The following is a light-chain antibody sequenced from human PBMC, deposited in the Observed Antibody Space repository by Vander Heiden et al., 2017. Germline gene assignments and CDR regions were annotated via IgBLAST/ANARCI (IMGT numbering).Light chain of an antibody. CDR2: KAS. CDR3: QQYNSYRT. J-gene: IGKJ1*01. V-gene: IGKV1-5*03. Sequence: DIQMTQSPSTLSASVGDRVTITCRARQSVSSWLAWYQQKPGKAPKLLISKASSLESGVPSRFSGSGSGTEFTLTISSLQPDDFATYYCQQYNSYRTFGQGTKVEIK. CDR1: QSVSSW.